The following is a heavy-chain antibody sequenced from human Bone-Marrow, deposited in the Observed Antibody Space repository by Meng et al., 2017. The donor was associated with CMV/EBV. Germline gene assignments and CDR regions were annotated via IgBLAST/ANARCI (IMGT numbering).Heavy chain of an antibody. J-gene: IGHJ5*02. D-gene: IGHD6-6*01. V-gene: IGHV1-3*02. CDR2: SNAGNGNT. CDR3: ARGRSSSWSDWFDP. Sequence: ASVKVSCKASGYTFTSYAMHWVRQAPGQRLEWMGWSNAGNGNTKYSQEFQGRVTITRDTSASTAYMELSSLRSEDTAVYYCARGRSSSWSDWFDPWGQGTLVTVSS. CDR1: GYTFTSYA.